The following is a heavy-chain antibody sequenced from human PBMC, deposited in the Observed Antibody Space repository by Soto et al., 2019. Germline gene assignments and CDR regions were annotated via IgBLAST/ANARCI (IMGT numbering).Heavy chain of an antibody. CDR3: ARLRYDSSCYPLTPLADYYYGMDF. V-gene: IGHV5-10-1*01. CDR1: GYSFTSYW. J-gene: IGHJ6*02. Sequence: GESLKISCKGSGYSFTSYWISWVRQMPGKGLEWMGRIVPSYSYTNYSPSFQCHVTISADTSITTAYLQWSSLKASDTATYYCARLRYDSSCYPLTPLADYYYGMDFWGQGTTVTVSS. CDR2: IVPSYSYT. D-gene: IGHD3-22*01.